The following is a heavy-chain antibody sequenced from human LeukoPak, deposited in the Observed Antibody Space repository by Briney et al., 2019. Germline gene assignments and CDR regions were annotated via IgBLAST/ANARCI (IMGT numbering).Heavy chain of an antibody. V-gene: IGHV3-43D*03. D-gene: IGHD2-15*01. CDR3: GAAGLLAGGTDFDY. CDR1: GFNFEDYA. CDR2: ISWNGGSP. Sequence: PGGSLRLSCAASGFNFEDYALPWVRQPPGKGLEWVALISWNGGSPYYADSVRGRFTISRDNSKNSLYLQMNSLRPEDTAFYYCGAAGLLAGGTDFDYWGQGTLVTVSS. J-gene: IGHJ4*02.